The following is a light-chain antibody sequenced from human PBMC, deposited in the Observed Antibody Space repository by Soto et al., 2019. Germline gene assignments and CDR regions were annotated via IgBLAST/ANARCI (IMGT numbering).Light chain of an antibody. CDR2: DVS. CDR3: SSYTTISTVI. J-gene: IGLJ2*01. V-gene: IGLV2-14*03. Sequence: QSALTQPASVSGSPGQSITISCTGTRSDIGGYHYVSWYQQHPGKVPKLIIYDVSNRPSGVSNRFSGSKSANTASLTISGLQAEDEADYDCSSYTTISTVIFGGGTKLTVL. CDR1: RSDIGGYHY.